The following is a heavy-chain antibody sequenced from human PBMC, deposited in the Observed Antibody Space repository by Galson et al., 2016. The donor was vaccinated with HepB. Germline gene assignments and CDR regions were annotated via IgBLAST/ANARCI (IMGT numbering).Heavy chain of an antibody. J-gene: IGHJ5*02. CDR3: ARGFIAAVGWFDP. V-gene: IGHV1-69*13. D-gene: IGHD6-13*01. CDR1: GGTFSSYT. Sequence: SVKVSCKASGGTFSSYTISWVRQAPGQGLEWIGGIIPIFGTTNYAQKFQGRVTITADESTSTAYMELSSLRSEDTAVYYCARGFIAAVGWFDPWGQGTLVTVSS. CDR2: IIPIFGTT.